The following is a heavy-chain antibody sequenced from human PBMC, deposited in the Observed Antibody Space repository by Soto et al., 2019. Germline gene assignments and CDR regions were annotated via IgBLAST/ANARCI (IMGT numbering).Heavy chain of an antibody. Sequence: KTSETLSLTCTVSGGSISSYYWSWIRQPPGKGLEWIGYIYYSGSTNYNPSLKSRVTISVDTSKNQFSLKLSSVTAADTAVYYCARGRVAGPTVDYWYFDLWGRGTLVTVSS. CDR3: ARGRVAGPTVDYWYFDL. CDR1: GGSISSYY. CDR2: IYYSGST. D-gene: IGHD6-19*01. J-gene: IGHJ2*01. V-gene: IGHV4-59*01.